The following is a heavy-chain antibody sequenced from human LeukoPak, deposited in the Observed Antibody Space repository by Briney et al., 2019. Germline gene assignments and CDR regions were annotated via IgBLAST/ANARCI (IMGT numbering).Heavy chain of an antibody. J-gene: IGHJ4*02. Sequence: GGSLRLSCAPSGLTFSSYSMSGVRQAPGKGLERVSYISSSSSTIYYADSVKGRFTISRDNAKNSLFLQMNSLRAEDTAVYYWARDYGDYVVDYWGQGTLVTVSS. V-gene: IGHV3-48*01. CDR2: ISSSSSTI. CDR3: ARDYGDYVVDY. CDR1: GLTFSSYS. D-gene: IGHD4-17*01.